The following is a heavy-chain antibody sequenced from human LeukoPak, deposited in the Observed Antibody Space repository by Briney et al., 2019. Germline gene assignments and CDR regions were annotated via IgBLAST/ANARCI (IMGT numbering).Heavy chain of an antibody. V-gene: IGHV3-74*01. J-gene: IGHJ6*03. CDR1: GFIFSAYW. CDR3: ARGDYSSSIYDYYYHMDV. D-gene: IGHD4-11*01. Sequence: GGSLRLSCAASGFIFSAYWMHWVRQSPGKGLVWISRMKSDGSSIAYADSVKGRCTISRDNAKETLYLQMNPLRAEDTAVYFCARGDYSSSIYDYYYHMDVWGKGTTVTVSS. CDR2: MKSDGSSI.